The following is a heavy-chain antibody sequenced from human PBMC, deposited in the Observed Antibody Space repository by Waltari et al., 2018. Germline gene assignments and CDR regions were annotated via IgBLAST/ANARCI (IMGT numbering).Heavy chain of an antibody. CDR3: AKERDYFDSSGLDY. CDR1: AFTFSIYA. CDR2: LIYSVGST. D-gene: IGHD3-22*01. V-gene: IGHV3-23*03. J-gene: IGHJ4*02. Sequence: EVQLLESGGGLVQPGGSLRLSCAGSAFTFSIYAISWVRQAPGKGLEWVSLIYSVGSTYYADSVKGRFTISRDNSKNTLYLQMNSLRAEDTAIYYCAKERDYFDSSGLDYWGQGTLVTVSS.